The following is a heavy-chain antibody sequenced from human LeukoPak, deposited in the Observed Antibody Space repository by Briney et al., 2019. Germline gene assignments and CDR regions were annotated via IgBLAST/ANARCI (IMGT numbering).Heavy chain of an antibody. Sequence: GGSLRLSCGASGFSFSTYWMSWVRQAPGKGLEWVANIKQDGSEKYYVDSVKGRFTISRDNAKNSLYLQMNSLRAEDTAVYYCAREGGLRDFWSGYPYYYYYYMDVWGKGTTVTVSS. D-gene: IGHD3-3*01. J-gene: IGHJ6*03. CDR1: GFSFSTYW. CDR3: AREGGLRDFWSGYPYYYYYYMDV. V-gene: IGHV3-7*01. CDR2: IKQDGSEK.